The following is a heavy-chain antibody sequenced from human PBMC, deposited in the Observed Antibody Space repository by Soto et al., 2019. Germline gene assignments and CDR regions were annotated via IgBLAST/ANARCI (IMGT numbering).Heavy chain of an antibody. D-gene: IGHD6-19*01. CDR3: AREGVAGDFDY. CDR2: INAYKGNT. Sequence: ASVKVSCKASGYTFTSYAITWVRQAPGQRLEWMGWINAYKGNTKYAQKFQGRVTITRDTSASTAYMELGSLRSEDTAVYYCAREGVAGDFDYWGQGTLVTVSS. CDR1: GYTFTSYA. V-gene: IGHV1-3*01. J-gene: IGHJ4*02.